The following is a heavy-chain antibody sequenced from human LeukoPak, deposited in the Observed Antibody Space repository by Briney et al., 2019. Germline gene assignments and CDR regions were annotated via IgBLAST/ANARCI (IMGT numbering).Heavy chain of an antibody. CDR3: ARDGLGPHYYFDY. D-gene: IGHD3-22*01. Sequence: SETLSLTCTVSGGSISSGDYYWRWIRQPPGKGLEWIGYIYYSGSTYYNPSLKSRVTISVDTSKNQFSLKLSSVTAADTAVYYCARDGLGPHYYFDYWGQGTLVTVSS. V-gene: IGHV4-30-4*01. J-gene: IGHJ4*02. CDR1: GGSISSGDYY. CDR2: IYYSGST.